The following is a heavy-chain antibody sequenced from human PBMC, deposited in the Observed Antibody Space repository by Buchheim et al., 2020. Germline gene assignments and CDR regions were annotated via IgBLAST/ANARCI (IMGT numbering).Heavy chain of an antibody. Sequence: VQLVESGGGLVQPGGSLRLSCAASGFTFSAYSINWVRQAPGKGLEWVSYISSSSVTIYYADSVKGRFTISRDDAKNSLYLQMNSLRAEDTALYYCAVLVPRTPVNYWGQGT. CDR2: ISSSSVTI. J-gene: IGHJ4*02. D-gene: IGHD2-2*01. CDR3: AVLVPRTPVNY. CDR1: GFTFSAYS. V-gene: IGHV3-48*01.